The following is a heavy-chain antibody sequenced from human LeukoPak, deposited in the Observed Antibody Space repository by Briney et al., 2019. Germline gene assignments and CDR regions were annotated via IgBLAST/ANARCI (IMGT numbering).Heavy chain of an antibody. CDR2: INPSGGST. CDR3: ARDDSSGPYYFDY. CDR1: GYTFTSYY. J-gene: IGHJ4*02. Sequence: ASVKVSCKASGYTFTSYYMHWVRQAPGQGLEWMGIINPSGGSTSYAQKFQGRVTMTRDMSTSTVYMELSNLRSEDTAVYYCARDDSSGPYYFDYWGQGTLVTVSS. D-gene: IGHD3-22*01. V-gene: IGHV1-46*01.